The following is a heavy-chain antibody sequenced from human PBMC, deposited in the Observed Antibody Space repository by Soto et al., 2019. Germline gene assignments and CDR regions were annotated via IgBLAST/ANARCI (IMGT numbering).Heavy chain of an antibody. CDR2: IYWDDDK. CDR1: GFSLSTNGVG. D-gene: IGHD3-16*01. Sequence: QITLKESGPTLVKPTQTLTLTCSFSGFSLSTNGVGVGWIRQPPGKALECLALIYWDDDKRYSPSLMSRLTITKDTSKNQVVLTMTNVDSVDTAPYYGGHLSNYAFDYWGQGTLVTVSS. CDR3: GHLSNYAFDY. V-gene: IGHV2-5*02. J-gene: IGHJ4*02.